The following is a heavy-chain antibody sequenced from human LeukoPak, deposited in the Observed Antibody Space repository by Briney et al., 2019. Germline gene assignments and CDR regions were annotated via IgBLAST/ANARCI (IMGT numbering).Heavy chain of an antibody. CDR1: GSTFSSYS. D-gene: IGHD1-26*01. CDR2: ISYDGSNK. J-gene: IGHJ6*03. CDR3: AKDGDTMSGTYYYDMDV. V-gene: IGHV3-30*18. Sequence: GGSLRLSCAASGSTFSSYSIHWVRQAPGKGLEWVAVISYDGSNKYYADSVKGRFTISRDNSKNTLYLQMNSLRGEDTAVYYCAKDGDTMSGTYYYDMDVWGKGTTVTIS.